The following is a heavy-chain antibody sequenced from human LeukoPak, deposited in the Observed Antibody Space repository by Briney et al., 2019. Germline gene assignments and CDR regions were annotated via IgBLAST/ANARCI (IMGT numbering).Heavy chain of an antibody. CDR3: ARGAHDSSGYYYESFDY. Sequence: PGGSPRLSCAASGFTFSSYWMSWVRQAPGKGLEWVANIKQDGSEKCYVDSVKGRFTISRDNAKNSLYLQMNSLRAEDTAVYYCARGAHDSSGYYYESFDYWGQGTLVTVSS. D-gene: IGHD3-22*01. CDR1: GFTFSSYW. V-gene: IGHV3-7*01. CDR2: IKQDGSEK. J-gene: IGHJ4*02.